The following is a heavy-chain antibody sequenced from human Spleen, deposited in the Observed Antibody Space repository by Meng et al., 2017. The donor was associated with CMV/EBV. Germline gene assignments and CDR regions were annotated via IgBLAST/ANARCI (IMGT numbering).Heavy chain of an antibody. Sequence: GGSLRLSCAASGFTFSNYAMSWVRQAPGKGLEWVAVISGSGTNTYHADSVKGRFTISRDNAKNSLYLQMNSLRAEETAVYYCARGRWGAPYFDYWSQGTLVTVSS. V-gene: IGHV3-21*01. D-gene: IGHD1-26*01. CDR1: GFTFSNYA. CDR3: ARGRWGAPYFDY. J-gene: IGHJ4*02. CDR2: ISGSGTNT.